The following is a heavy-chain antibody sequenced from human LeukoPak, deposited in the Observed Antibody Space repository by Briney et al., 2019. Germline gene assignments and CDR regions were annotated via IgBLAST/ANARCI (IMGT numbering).Heavy chain of an antibody. Sequence: GGSLRLSCAASGFTFSSYSMNWVRQAPGKGLGWVSSISSSSNYIYYADSVKGRFTISRDNAKNSLFLQMNRLRAEDTAVYYCAGPSSTVYWGRGTLVTVSS. CDR2: ISSSSNYI. CDR3: AGPSSTVY. D-gene: IGHD2-2*01. CDR1: GFTFSSYS. V-gene: IGHV3-21*01. J-gene: IGHJ4*02.